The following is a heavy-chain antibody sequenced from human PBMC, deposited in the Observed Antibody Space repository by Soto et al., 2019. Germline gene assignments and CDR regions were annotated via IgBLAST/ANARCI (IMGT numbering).Heavy chain of an antibody. CDR2: ISGSGGST. J-gene: IGHJ4*02. CDR1: GFTFSSYA. Sequence: GGSLRLSCAASGFTFSSYAMSWVRQAPGKGLEWVSAISGSGGSTCYADSVKGRFTISRDNSKNTLYLQMNSLRAEDAAVYYCAKSGPEGYYFDYWGQGTLVTVSS. V-gene: IGHV3-23*01. D-gene: IGHD5-12*01. CDR3: AKSGPEGYYFDY.